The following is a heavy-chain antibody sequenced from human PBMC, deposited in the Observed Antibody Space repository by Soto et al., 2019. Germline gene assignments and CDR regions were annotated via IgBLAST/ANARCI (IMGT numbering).Heavy chain of an antibody. CDR3: ARDQGPVAAAGIPSGYYYGMDV. D-gene: IGHD6-13*01. V-gene: IGHV1-69*06. CDR1: GGTFSSYA. Sequence: SVKVSCKASGGTFSSYAISWVRQAPGQGLEWMGGIIPIFGTANYAQKFQGRVTITADKSMSTAYMELSSLRSEDTAVYYCARDQGPVAAAGIPSGYYYGMDVWGQGTTVTVSS. CDR2: IIPIFGTA. J-gene: IGHJ6*02.